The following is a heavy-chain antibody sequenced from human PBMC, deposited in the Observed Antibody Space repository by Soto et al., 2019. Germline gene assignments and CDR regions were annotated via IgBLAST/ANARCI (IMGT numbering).Heavy chain of an antibody. CDR1: GGSISSYY. D-gene: IGHD5-12*01. CDR2: IYYSGST. V-gene: IGHV4-59*01. J-gene: IGHJ1*01. CDR3: ARCRDIVATGFQH. Sequence: SSETLSLTCTVSGGSISSYYWSWIRQPPGKGLEWIGYIYYSGSTNYNPSLKSRVTISVDTSKNQFTLKLSSVTAADTAVYYCARCRDIVATGFQHWGQGTLVTSPQ.